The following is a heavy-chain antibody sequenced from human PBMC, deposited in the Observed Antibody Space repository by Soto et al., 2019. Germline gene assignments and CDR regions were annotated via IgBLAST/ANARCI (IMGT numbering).Heavy chain of an antibody. CDR1: GGTFSSYA. CDR2: IIPIFGTA. J-gene: IGHJ4*02. CDR3: AREKIVVVRHPYFDY. D-gene: IGHD3-22*01. Sequence: QVQLVQPGAEVKKPGSSVKVSCKASGGTFSSYAISWVRPAPGQGLEWMGGIIPIFGTANYAQKFQCRVTITADESTSTAYMELSSLRSEDTAVYYCAREKIVVVRHPYFDYWGQGTLVTVSS. V-gene: IGHV1-69*01.